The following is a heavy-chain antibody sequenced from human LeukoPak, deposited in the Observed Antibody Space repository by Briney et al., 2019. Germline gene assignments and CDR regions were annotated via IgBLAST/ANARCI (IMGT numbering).Heavy chain of an antibody. D-gene: IGHD3-22*01. V-gene: IGHV5-51*01. Sequence: GKFLKISCKGSGYSFTSYWIGWVRQMPGKGLEWMGIIYPGDSDTRDSPSFQGQVTISADKSISTAYLQWSSLKASDTAMYYCASYYDSSGYTVGYWGQGTLVPVFS. CDR2: IYPGDSDT. CDR1: GYSFTSYW. J-gene: IGHJ4*02. CDR3: ASYYDSSGYTVGY.